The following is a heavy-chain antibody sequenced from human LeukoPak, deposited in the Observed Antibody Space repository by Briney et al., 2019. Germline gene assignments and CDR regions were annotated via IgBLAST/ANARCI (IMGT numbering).Heavy chain of an antibody. Sequence: GGSLRLSCEGSGFSFSSYWMTWVRQAPGKGLEWVSAISGSAATTFYADSVKGRFTISRDNSKNTLYLQMNSLRAEDTAVYYCAKRGPGSPQSGKYYFDYWGQGTLVTVSS. CDR3: AKRGPGSPQSGKYYFDY. D-gene: IGHD3-10*01. V-gene: IGHV3-23*01. J-gene: IGHJ4*02. CDR2: ISGSAATT. CDR1: GFSFSSYW.